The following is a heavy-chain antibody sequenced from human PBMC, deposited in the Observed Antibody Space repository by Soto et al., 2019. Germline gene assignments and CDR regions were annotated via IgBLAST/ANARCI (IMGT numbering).Heavy chain of an antibody. Sequence: LGESLKISCTGFGYTFTPFWVTWVRQMSGKGLEWMGRIDPRDSYVNYSPSFQGHVTISVDKSISTAYLQWGSLKASDTAMYYCARRFCSTTTCDSWFDPWGQGTLVTVSS. CDR3: ARRFCSTTTCDSWFDP. V-gene: IGHV5-10-1*01. CDR1: GYTFTPFW. D-gene: IGHD2-2*01. J-gene: IGHJ5*02. CDR2: IDPRDSYV.